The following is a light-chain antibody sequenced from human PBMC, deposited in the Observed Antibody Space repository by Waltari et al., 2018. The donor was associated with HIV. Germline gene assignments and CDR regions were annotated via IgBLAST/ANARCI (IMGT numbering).Light chain of an antibody. CDR2: RNN. Sequence: QSVLTQPPSASGTPGQRVTISCSGTSPTIGHAYVYWCQHLPGATPKLLIYRNNQRPSGVPDRFSGSKSGTSASLAINGLRSEDEAVYYCAAWDDSLSGWVFGGGTKLTVL. CDR3: AAWDDSLSGWV. CDR1: SPTIGHAY. V-gene: IGLV1-47*01. J-gene: IGLJ3*02.